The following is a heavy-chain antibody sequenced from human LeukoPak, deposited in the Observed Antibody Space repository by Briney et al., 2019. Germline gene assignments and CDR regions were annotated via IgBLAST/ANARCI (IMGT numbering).Heavy chain of an antibody. CDR1: GFTFSSYE. D-gene: IGHD4-17*01. V-gene: IGHV3-48*03. CDR3: AREALTETTFGPYDY. CDR2: ISSSGSTK. J-gene: IGHJ4*02. Sequence: GGSLRLSCAASGFTFSSYEMNWVRQAPGKGLEGVSYISSSGSTKHYADSLMGRFTLSRDNAKKSLYLQMNSLRAEDTAVYYCAREALTETTFGPYDYWGQGTLVTVSS.